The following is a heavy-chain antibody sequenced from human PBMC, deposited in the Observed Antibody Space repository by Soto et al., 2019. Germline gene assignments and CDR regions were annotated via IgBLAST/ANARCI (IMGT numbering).Heavy chain of an antibody. Sequence: SGPTLVNPTQTLTLTCTFSGFSLSTSGVGVGWIRQPPGKALEWLALIYWNDDKRYSPSLKSRLTITKDTSKNQVVLTMTNMDPVDTATYYCAHSLRYCSRGSCYGWFDSWGQGTRVTVSS. D-gene: IGHD2-15*01. CDR3: AHSLRYCSRGSCYGWFDS. J-gene: IGHJ5*01. V-gene: IGHV2-5*01. CDR1: GFSLSTSGVG. CDR2: IYWNDDK.